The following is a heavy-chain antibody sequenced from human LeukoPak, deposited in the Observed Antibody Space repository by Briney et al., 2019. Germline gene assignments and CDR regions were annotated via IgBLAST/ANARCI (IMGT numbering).Heavy chain of an antibody. D-gene: IGHD5-18*01. CDR1: GFTFSSYG. V-gene: IGHV3-30*02. CDR3: AKERDTAMVTIDY. Sequence: PGGSLRLSCAASGFTFSSYGMHWVRQAPCKGLDWVAFIRYDGSNKYYADSVKGRFTISRDNSKNTLYLQMNSLRAEDTAVYYCAKERDTAMVTIDYWGQGTLVTVSS. CDR2: IRYDGSNK. J-gene: IGHJ4*02.